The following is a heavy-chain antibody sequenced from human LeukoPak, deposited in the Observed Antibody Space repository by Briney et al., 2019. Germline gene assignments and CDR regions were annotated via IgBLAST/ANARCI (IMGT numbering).Heavy chain of an antibody. CDR3: ARGERGPYYMHV. D-gene: IGHD1-26*01. CDR2: IYYSGSA. CDR1: GGSISRYH. Sequence: SETLSLTCTVSGGSISRYHWSWIRQPPGKGLEWIGFIYYSGSANYNPSLKSRVTISLDTSKNQFSLKLSSVTAADTAVYYCARGERGPYYMHVWGKGTTVTVSS. V-gene: IGHV4-59*01. J-gene: IGHJ6*03.